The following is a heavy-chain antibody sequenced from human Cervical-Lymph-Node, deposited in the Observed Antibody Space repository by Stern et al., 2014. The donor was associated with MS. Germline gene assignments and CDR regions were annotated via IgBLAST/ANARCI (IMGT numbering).Heavy chain of an antibody. CDR2: IYTDDST. CDR3: ARAILGVNTAAMAPDAFDT. CDR1: GFTVSNNY. Sequence: VQLVESGGGLIQPGGSLRLSCAAPGFTVSNNYMSWVRQAPGKGLELVSLIYTDDSTYYAGSVKGRFTISRDSSKNKLFLQMNSLRAEDTAVYYCARAILGVNTAAMAPDAFDTWGQGTMVTVSS. J-gene: IGHJ3*02. D-gene: IGHD3-16*01. V-gene: IGHV3-53*01.